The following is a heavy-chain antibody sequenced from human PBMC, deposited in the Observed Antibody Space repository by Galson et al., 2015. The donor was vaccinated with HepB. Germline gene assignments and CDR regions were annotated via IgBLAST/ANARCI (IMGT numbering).Heavy chain of an antibody. J-gene: IGHJ4*02. CDR2: TDTSGRT. Sequence: SLRLSCAASGFTVSTNYMSWVRQAPGKGLEWVSVTDTSGRTYYADSVKGRFTISIDNAKNTLYLQMNSLRADDTAVYYCARDLNYWDQGTLVTVSS. CDR1: GFTVSTNY. V-gene: IGHV3-53*01. CDR3: ARDLNY.